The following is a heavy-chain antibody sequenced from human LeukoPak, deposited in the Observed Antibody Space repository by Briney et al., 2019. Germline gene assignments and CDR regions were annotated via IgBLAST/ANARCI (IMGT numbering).Heavy chain of an antibody. Sequence: GGSLRLSCAASGFTLSSYAMSWVRQAPGKGLEWVSAISGSGGSTYYADSVKGRFTISRDNSKNTLYLQMNSLRAEDTAVYYCAKPSRAGYDAFDIWGQGAMVTVSS. D-gene: IGHD6-19*01. CDR2: ISGSGGST. CDR3: AKPSRAGYDAFDI. V-gene: IGHV3-23*01. J-gene: IGHJ3*02. CDR1: GFTLSSYA.